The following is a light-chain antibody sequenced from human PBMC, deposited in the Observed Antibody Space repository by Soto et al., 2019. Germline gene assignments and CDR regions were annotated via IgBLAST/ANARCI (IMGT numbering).Light chain of an antibody. J-gene: IGKJ1*01. CDR3: QQFDSSVT. CDR1: QSVSSTF. V-gene: IGKV3-20*01. CDR2: GAS. Sequence: EIVLTQSPGSLSLSPGERATLSCRASQSVSSTFFAWYQQRPGQAPRLLMYGASSRATGLPERFSGSGSGADFTLTISRLEPEDFAVYYCQQFDSSVTFGQGTKVEIK.